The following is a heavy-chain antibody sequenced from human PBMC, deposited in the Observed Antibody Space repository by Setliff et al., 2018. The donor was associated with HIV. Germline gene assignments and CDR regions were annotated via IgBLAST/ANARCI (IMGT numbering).Heavy chain of an antibody. J-gene: IGHJ3*02. D-gene: IGHD6-13*01. CDR2: INHGGST. Sequence: SETLSLTCAVYGGSFSGYYWSWIRQSPGKGLEWIGQINHGGSTNYSPSLKSRVTMSIDTSKNQFSLRLSSVTAADTAVYYCASDYSSRHDAFDIWGQGTVVTVTS. V-gene: IGHV4-34*01. CDR1: GGSFSGYY. CDR3: ASDYSSRHDAFDI.